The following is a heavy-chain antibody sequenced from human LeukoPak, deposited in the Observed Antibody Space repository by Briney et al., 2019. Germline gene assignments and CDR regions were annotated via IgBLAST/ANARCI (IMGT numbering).Heavy chain of an antibody. Sequence: PGGSLRLSCAASGFTFSSYEMNWVRQAPGKGLEWVSYISSSGSTIYYADSVKGRFTISRDNAKNSLYLQMNSLRAEDTAVYYCARFSPYGMDVWGQGTTVTVSS. V-gene: IGHV3-48*03. CDR2: ISSSGSTI. CDR1: GFTFSSYE. J-gene: IGHJ6*02. CDR3: ARFSPYGMDV.